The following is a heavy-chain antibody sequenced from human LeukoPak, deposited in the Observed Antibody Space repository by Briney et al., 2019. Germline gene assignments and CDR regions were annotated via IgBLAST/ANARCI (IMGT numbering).Heavy chain of an antibody. CDR3: ARGIAGAGLFDS. CDR2: ISAYNGNT. J-gene: IGHJ4*02. CDR1: GYIFNNYG. V-gene: IGHV1-18*01. D-gene: IGHD6-13*01. Sequence: ASVKVSCKASGYIFNNYGIAWVRQAPGQGLEWMGWISAYNGNTNYAQKLQGRVTMTTDTSTSTAYMELRSLRSDDTAVYYCARGIAGAGLFDSWGQGTLATVSS.